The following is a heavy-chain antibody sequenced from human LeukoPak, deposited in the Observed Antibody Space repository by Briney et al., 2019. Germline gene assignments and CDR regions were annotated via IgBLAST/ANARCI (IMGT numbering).Heavy chain of an antibody. J-gene: IGHJ1*01. D-gene: IGHD6-19*01. CDR2: INHSGST. CDR1: GGSFSGYY. V-gene: IGHV4-34*01. CDR3: ARGHSGWFAEYFQH. Sequence: SETLSLSCAVYGGSFSGYYWSWIRQPPGKGLEWIGEINHSGSTNYNPSLKSRVTISVDTSKNQFSLKLRSVTAADTAVYYCARGHSGWFAEYFQHWGQGTLVTVSS.